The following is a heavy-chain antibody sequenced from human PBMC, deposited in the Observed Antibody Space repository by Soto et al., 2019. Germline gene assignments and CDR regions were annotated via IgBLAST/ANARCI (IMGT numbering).Heavy chain of an antibody. J-gene: IGHJ5*02. CDR2: TYYRSKWYN. D-gene: IGHD1-7*01. CDR3: ARDHPLHNWNYGINWFDP. Sequence: PSQTLSLTCAISGDSVSSNSAAWNWIRRSPSRGLEWLGRTYYRSKWYNDYAVSVKSRITINPDTSKNQFSLQLNSVTPEDTAVYYCARDHPLHNWNYGINWFDPWGQGTLVTVSS. V-gene: IGHV6-1*01. CDR1: GDSVSSNSAA.